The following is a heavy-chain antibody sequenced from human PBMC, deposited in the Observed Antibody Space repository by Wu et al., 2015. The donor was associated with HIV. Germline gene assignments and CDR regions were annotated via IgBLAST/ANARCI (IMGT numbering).Heavy chain of an antibody. V-gene: IGHV1-2*02. CDR3: AREGVVAASDAFDI. CDR1: GYTFTGYY. J-gene: IGHJ3*02. CDR2: INPNSGGT. Sequence: QVQLVHSGAEVKKPGASVKVSCKASGYTFTGYYMHWVRQAPGQGLEWMGWINPNSGGTNYAQKFQGRVTMTRDTSISTAYMELRSLRSDDTAVYYCAREGVVAASDAFDIWAKGQWSPSLQ. D-gene: IGHD2-15*01.